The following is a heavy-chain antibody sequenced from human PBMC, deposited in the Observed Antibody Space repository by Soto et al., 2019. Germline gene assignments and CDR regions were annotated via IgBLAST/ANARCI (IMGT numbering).Heavy chain of an antibody. Sequence: SVKVSCKASGGTFSSYAISWVRQAPGQGLEWMGGIIPIFGTANYAQKFQGRVTITADESTSTAYMELSSLRSEDTAVYYCARELGVARPRLYCSGGSCYYNWDDTWG. J-gene: IGHJ5*01. CDR3: ARELGVARPRLYCSGGSCYYNWDDT. CDR2: IIPIFGTA. D-gene: IGHD2-15*01. V-gene: IGHV1-69*13. CDR1: GGTFSSYA.